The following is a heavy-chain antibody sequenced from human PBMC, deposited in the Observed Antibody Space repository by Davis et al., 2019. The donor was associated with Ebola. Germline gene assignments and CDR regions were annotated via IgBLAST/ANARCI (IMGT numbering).Heavy chain of an antibody. J-gene: IGHJ5*02. CDR3: ARGVLISGWVRWVFDP. D-gene: IGHD6-19*01. V-gene: IGHV4-34*01. CDR2: INHSRST. Sequence: SETLSLTCAVYGGSFSGYYWSWIRQSPGKGLEWIGEINHSRSTNYNPSLKSRVTISVDTSKNQFSLKLSSVTAADTAVYYCARGVLISGWVRWVFDPWGQGTLVAVSS. CDR1: GGSFSGYY.